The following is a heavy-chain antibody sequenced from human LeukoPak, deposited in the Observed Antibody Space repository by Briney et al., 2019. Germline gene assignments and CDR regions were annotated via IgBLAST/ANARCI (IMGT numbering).Heavy chain of an antibody. CDR3: ARGGYDMDV. CDR2: IDTGGGT. CDR1: GLTFSGQW. D-gene: IGHD2-2*01. J-gene: IGHJ6*02. Sequence: GGSLRLSCVASGLTFSGQWLSWVRQAPGKGLEWVSGIDTGGGTYYADSVKGRFTISRDNSKNTLYFQMNSLRAEDTALYYCARGGYDMDVWGQGTTVTVSS. V-gene: IGHV3-66*01.